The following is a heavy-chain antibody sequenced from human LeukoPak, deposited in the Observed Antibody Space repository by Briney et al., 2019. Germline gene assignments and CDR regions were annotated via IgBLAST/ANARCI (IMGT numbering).Heavy chain of an antibody. J-gene: IGHJ4*02. CDR1: GFTFSSYW. CDR3: ARGKYSSGWTSFDY. D-gene: IGHD6-19*01. Sequence: PGGSLRLSCAASGFTFSSYWMSWVRQAPGKGLERVANIKQDGSEKYHVDSVKGRFTISRDNAKNSLYLQMNSLRAEDTAVYYCARGKYSSGWTSFDYWGQGTLVTVSS. V-gene: IGHV3-7*01. CDR2: IKQDGSEK.